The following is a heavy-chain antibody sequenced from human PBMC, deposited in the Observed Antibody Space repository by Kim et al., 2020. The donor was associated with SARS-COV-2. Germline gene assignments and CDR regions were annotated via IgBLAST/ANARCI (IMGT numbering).Heavy chain of an antibody. V-gene: IGHV3-21*01. Sequence: YADSVKGRFTISRDNAKNSLYLQMNSLRAGDTAVYYCARGGDTAMGKGDYWGQGTLVTVSS. D-gene: IGHD5-18*01. CDR3: ARGGDTAMGKGDY. J-gene: IGHJ4*02.